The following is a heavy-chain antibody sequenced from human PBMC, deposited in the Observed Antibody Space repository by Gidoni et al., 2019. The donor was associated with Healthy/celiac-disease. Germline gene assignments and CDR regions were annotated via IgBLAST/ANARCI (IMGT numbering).Heavy chain of an antibody. CDR2: ISWNSGSI. J-gene: IGHJ5*02. Sequence: EVQLVESGGGLVQPGMSLRLSCAASGFTFDAYAMHWVRQAPGKGLEWVSGISWNSGSIGYADSVKGRFTISRDNAKNSLYLQMNSLRAEDTALYYCAKADYDFWSGYQRAWFDPWGQGTLVTVSS. CDR1: GFTFDAYA. CDR3: AKADYDFWSGYQRAWFDP. D-gene: IGHD3-3*01. V-gene: IGHV3-9*01.